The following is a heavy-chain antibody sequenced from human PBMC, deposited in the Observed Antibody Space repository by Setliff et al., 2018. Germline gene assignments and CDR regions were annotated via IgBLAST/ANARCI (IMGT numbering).Heavy chain of an antibody. V-gene: IGHV4-30-4*08. J-gene: IGHJ4*02. CDR2: IYSSGST. D-gene: IGHD3-22*01. CDR3: ARESRYYYDNLGTLDY. CDR1: GGSISSGDYY. Sequence: LSLTCTVSGGSISSGDYYWSWIRQPPGKGLEWIGYIYSSGSTYYNPSLKSRVSISVGTSKNQFSLKLSSVTAADTAVYYCARESRYYYDNLGTLDYWGQGTLVTVSS.